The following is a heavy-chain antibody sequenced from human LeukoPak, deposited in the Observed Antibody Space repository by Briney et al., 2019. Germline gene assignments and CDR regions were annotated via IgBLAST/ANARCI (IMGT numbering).Heavy chain of an antibody. D-gene: IGHD3-22*01. V-gene: IGHV4-39*01. CDR3: ARQLPYYYDSSGYQRMIDY. CDR1: GGSIRNSNYY. Sequence: PSETLSLTCTVSGGSIRNSNYYWGWIRQPPGKGLEWIGSIYYSGSTNYKPSLRSRVTISIDTSKNQFSLKVNSVTAADTAVYYCARQLPYYYDSSGYQRMIDYWGQGTLVTVSS. J-gene: IGHJ4*02. CDR2: IYYSGST.